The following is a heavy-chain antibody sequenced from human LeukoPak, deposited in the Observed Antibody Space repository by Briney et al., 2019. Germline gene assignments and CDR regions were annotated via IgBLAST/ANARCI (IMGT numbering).Heavy chain of an antibody. J-gene: IGHJ4*02. Sequence: ASVKVSCKASGYTFTGYFMHWVRQAPGQGLEWMGWINPNSGGTNYAQKFQGRVTMTGDTSISTAYMELRSLRSDDTAVYYCARLGGVMTFDYWGQGTLVTVSS. CDR2: INPNSGGT. CDR1: GYTFTGYF. V-gene: IGHV1-2*02. CDR3: ARLGGVMTFDY. D-gene: IGHD3-16*01.